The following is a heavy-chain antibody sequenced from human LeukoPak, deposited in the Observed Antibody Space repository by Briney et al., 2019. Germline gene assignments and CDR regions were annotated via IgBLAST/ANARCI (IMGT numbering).Heavy chain of an antibody. CDR1: GFTFGDYA. CDR3: TRDPGIVGAPYFDY. CDR2: IRSKAYGGTT. V-gene: IGHV3-49*03. J-gene: IGHJ4*02. Sequence: GGSLRLSCTASGFTFGDYAMSWFRQAPGKGLEWVGFIRSKAYGGTTEYAASVKGRFTISRDDSKSIAYLQMNSLKTEDTAVYYCTRDPGIVGAPYFDYWGQGTLVTVSS. D-gene: IGHD1-26*01.